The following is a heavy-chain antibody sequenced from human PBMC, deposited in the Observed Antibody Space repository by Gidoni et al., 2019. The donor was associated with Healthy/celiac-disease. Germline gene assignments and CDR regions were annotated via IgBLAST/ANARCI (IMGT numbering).Heavy chain of an antibody. J-gene: IGHJ4*02. V-gene: IGHV3-66*02. CDR3: ARGLTSYGDYYFDY. CDR1: GFTVSSNY. Sequence: EVQLVESGGGLVQPGGSLRLSCAASGFTVSSNYMSWVRQAPGKGLEWVSVIYSGGSTYYADSVKGRFTISRDNSKNTLYLQMNSLRAEDTAVYYCARGLTSYGDYYFDYWGQGTLVTVSS. CDR2: IYSGGST. D-gene: IGHD4-17*01.